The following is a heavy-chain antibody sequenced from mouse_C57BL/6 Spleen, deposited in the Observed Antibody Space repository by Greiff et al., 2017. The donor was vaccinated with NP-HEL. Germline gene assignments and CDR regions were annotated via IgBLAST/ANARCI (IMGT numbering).Heavy chain of an antibody. Sequence: VQLQQPGAELVRPGSSVKLSCKASGYTFTSYWMDWVQQRPGQGLEWIGNIYPSDSETHYNQKFKDKATLTVDKSSSTAYMQLSSLTSEDSAVYYCARRDGSSFYWYFDVWGTGTTVTVSS. J-gene: IGHJ1*03. D-gene: IGHD1-1*01. CDR2: IYPSDSET. CDR3: ARRDGSSFYWYFDV. V-gene: IGHV1-61*01. CDR1: GYTFTSYW.